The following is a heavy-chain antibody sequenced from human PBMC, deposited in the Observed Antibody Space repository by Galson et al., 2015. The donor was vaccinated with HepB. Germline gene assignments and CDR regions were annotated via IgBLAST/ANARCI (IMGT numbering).Heavy chain of an antibody. J-gene: IGHJ4*02. Sequence: SLRLSCAASGFTFSSYSMNWVRQAPGKGLEWVSSISSSSSYIYYADSVKGRFTISRDNAKNSLYLQMNSLRAEDTAVYYCASAGHRVPVDYWGQGTLVTVSS. D-gene: IGHD3-10*01. CDR3: ASAGHRVPVDY. V-gene: IGHV3-21*01. CDR2: ISSSSSYI. CDR1: GFTFSSYS.